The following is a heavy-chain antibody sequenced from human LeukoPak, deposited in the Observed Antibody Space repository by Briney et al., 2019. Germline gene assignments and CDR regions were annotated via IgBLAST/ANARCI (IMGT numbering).Heavy chain of an antibody. CDR1: GXSFTNYW. CDR3: ARRGYDSRGYHFYFDY. D-gene: IGHD3-22*01. V-gene: IGHV5-51*01. CDR2: IYPGTSDT. J-gene: IGHJ4*02. Sequence: GESLKISFKASGXSFTNYWIGWVRQMPGKGLERMVIIYPGTSDTKYSPSLQGQVTASADKSISTAYLQWSSLKASDTAMYYCARRGYDSRGYHFYFDYWGQGTLVTVSS.